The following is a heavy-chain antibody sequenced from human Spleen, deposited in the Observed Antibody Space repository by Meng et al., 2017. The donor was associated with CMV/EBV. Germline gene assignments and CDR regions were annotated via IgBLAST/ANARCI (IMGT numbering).Heavy chain of an antibody. CDR2: IRYDGSGK. V-gene: IGHV3-30*02. J-gene: IGHJ4*02. D-gene: IGHD2-2*01. CDR3: AKEDADYCSSSSCHLGIDY. Sequence: GESLKISCVTSGFTFSNYGMHWVRQAPGKGLEWVAFIRYDGSGKYYADSVKGRFTISRDNSKNTLYLQMNSLRAKDTAVYYCAKEDADYCSSSSCHLGIDYWGQGTLVTVSS. CDR1: GFTFSNYG.